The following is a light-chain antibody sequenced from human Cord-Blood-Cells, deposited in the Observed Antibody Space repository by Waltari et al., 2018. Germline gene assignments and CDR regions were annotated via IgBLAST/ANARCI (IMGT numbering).Light chain of an antibody. CDR3: QQYYSYPRT. V-gene: IGKV1-8*01. CDR1: QGISSY. Sequence: AIRMTQSPSSFSASTGDRVTITCRASQGISSYLAWYQQKPGKAPKLLIYAASTLQSGVPSRCSGSRSGTDFTLTISYLQSEYCATYYYQQYYSYPRTFGQGTKGEVK. CDR2: AAS. J-gene: IGKJ1*01.